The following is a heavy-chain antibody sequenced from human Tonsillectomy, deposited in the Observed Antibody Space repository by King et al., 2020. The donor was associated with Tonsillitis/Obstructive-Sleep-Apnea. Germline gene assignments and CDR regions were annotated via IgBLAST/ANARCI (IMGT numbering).Heavy chain of an antibody. J-gene: IGHJ6*03. CDR3: ARLKGRYCSSTSCSTNYYIDV. V-gene: IGHV1-3*01. CDR2: INAGNGNT. D-gene: IGHD2-2*01. CDR1: GYTFTSYA. Sequence: QLVQSGAEVKKPGASVKVSCKASGYTFTSYAMHWVRQAPGQRLEWMGWINAGNGNTKYSQKFQGRVTITRDTSASTAYMELSSLRSEDTAVYYCARLKGRYCSSTSCSTNYYIDVWGKGTTVTVSS.